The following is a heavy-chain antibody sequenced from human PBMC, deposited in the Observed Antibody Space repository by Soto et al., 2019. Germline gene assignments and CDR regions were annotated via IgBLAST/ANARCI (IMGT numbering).Heavy chain of an antibody. J-gene: IGHJ6*02. CDR3: ARVWTGSGYYYGMDV. V-gene: IGHV1-69*13. Sequence: SVKVSFKASGGTFSSYAISWLRQAPGQGLEWMGGIIPIFGTANYAQKFQGRVTITADESTSTAYMELSSLRSEDTAVYYCARVWTGSGYYYGMDVWGQGTTVTV. CDR2: IIPIFGTA. CDR1: GGTFSSYA. D-gene: IGHD3-10*01.